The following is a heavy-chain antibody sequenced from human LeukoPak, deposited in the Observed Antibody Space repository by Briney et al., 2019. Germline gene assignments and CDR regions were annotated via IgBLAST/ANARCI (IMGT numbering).Heavy chain of an antibody. J-gene: IGHJ4*02. V-gene: IGHV3-23*01. D-gene: IGHD3-10*01. CDR3: ANPFYGSGPRGY. CDR2: IGSSGST. Sequence: LSGGSLRLSCAASGFTFSTYDMTWVRQAPGKGLEWVSAIGSSGSTYYADSVKGRFTISRDNSKNTLYLQMNSLRAEDTAIYYCANPFYGSGPRGYWGPGTLVTVSS. CDR1: GFTFSTYD.